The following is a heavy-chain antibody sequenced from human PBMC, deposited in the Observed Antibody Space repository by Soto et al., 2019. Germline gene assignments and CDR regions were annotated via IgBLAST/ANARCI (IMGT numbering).Heavy chain of an antibody. V-gene: IGHV4-59*01. J-gene: IGHJ6*02. D-gene: IGHD6-13*01. Sequence: SETLSLTCTVSGGSIRGYYWSWFRQSPGKGLEYIGYIYYRGSTNYNPSLKSRVTMSIDTSRNQFSLRVNSVTAADTALYYCARQQLLPFYYALDVWGQGTTVT. CDR3: ARQQLLPFYYALDV. CDR2: IYYRGST. CDR1: GGSIRGYY.